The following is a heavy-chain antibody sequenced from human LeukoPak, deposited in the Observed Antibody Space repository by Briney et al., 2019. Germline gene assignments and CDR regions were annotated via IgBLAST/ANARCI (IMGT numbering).Heavy chain of an antibody. V-gene: IGHV4-61*02. D-gene: IGHD2-2*01. CDR1: GGSINSGTYY. J-gene: IGHJ5*01. CDR3: AGLGYCGTASCPNDS. CDR2: IYTSGST. Sequence: SETPPLTCTVSGGSINSGTYYWSWIRQPAGKRLEWIGRIYTSGSTNYNPSLKSRVAIPLDTSKNQFSLKLSSVTAADTAVYYCAGLGYCGTASCPNDSWGQGTLVTVSS.